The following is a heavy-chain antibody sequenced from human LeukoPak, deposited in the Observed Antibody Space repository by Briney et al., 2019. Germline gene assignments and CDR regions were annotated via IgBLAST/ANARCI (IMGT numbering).Heavy chain of an antibody. D-gene: IGHD6-19*01. Sequence: GGSLRLSCAASGFTFSNYGMHWVRQAPGKGLERVTFIRYVGSYADSVKGRFTISRDNSKNTVYLQMNSVRPEDTAVYYCAKGGDSSGCPLYWGQGTPVTVSS. CDR1: GFTFSNYG. V-gene: IGHV3-30*02. J-gene: IGHJ4*02. CDR2: IRYVGS. CDR3: AKGGDSSGCPLY.